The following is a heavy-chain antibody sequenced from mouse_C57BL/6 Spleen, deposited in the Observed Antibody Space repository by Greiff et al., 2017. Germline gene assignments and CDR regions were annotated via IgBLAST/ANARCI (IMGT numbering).Heavy chain of an antibody. V-gene: IGHV2-6*03. J-gene: IGHJ4*01. Sequence: VKLMESGPGLVAPSQSLSITCTVSGFSLTSYGVHWVRKPPGKGLEWLVVIWSDGSTTYNSALKSSLSISKDNSKSQVFLKMNSLQTDDTAMYYCARGGYDDYYAMDYWGQGTSVTVSS. CDR1: GFSLTSYG. CDR2: IWSDGST. CDR3: ARGGYDDYYAMDY. D-gene: IGHD2-2*01.